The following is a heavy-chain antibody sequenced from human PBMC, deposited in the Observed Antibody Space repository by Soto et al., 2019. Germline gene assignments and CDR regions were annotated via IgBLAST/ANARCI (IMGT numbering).Heavy chain of an antibody. CDR2: ISYDGSNK. J-gene: IGHJ4*02. Sequence: QVQLVESGGGVVQPGRSLRLSCEASGFTFSSYAMHWVRQAPGKGLEWVAVISYDGSNKYYADSVKGRFTISRDNSKNTLYLQMNSLRAEDTAVYYCARERDNWNFFDYWGQGTLVTVSS. CDR3: ARERDNWNFFDY. CDR1: GFTFSSYA. V-gene: IGHV3-30-3*01. D-gene: IGHD1-20*01.